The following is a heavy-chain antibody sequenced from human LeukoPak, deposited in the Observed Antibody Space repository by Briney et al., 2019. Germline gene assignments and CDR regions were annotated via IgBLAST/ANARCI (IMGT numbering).Heavy chain of an antibody. D-gene: IGHD1-26*01. V-gene: IGHV3-23*01. CDR2: ISGSGGST. CDR1: GFTFSSYA. Sequence: GGSLRLSCAASGFTFSSYAMNWVRQAPGKGLEWVSAISGSGGSTYYADSVKGRFTISRDNSKSTLYLQMNSLRAEDTAVYYCAKAHSGSYYSGINWGQGTLVTVSS. J-gene: IGHJ4*02. CDR3: AKAHSGSYYSGIN.